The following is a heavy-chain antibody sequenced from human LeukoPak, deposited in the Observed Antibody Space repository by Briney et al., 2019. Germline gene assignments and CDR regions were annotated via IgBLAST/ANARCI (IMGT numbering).Heavy chain of an antibody. D-gene: IGHD3-3*01. CDR1: GFTFSSYS. CDR3: ASNPSNYYDFWSGYSLYYFDY. Sequence: GGSLRLSCAASGFTFSSYSMNWVRQAPGKGLEWVSSISSSSSYIYYADSVKGRFTISRDNAKNSLYLQMNSLRAEDTAVYYCASNPSNYYDFWSGYSLYYFDYWGQGTLVTVSS. J-gene: IGHJ4*02. V-gene: IGHV3-21*01. CDR2: ISSSSSYI.